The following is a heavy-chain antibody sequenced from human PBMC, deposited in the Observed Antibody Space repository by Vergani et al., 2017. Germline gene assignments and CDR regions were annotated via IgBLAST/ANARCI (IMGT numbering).Heavy chain of an antibody. J-gene: IGHJ4*02. CDR1: GFTFSSYG. Sequence: QVQLVESGGGVVQPGRSLRLSCAASGFTFSSYGMHWVRQAPGKGLECVAVIWYDGSNKYYADSVKGRFTISRDNSKNTLYLQMNSLRAEDTAVYYCAKEGSSGYYSYWGQGTLVTVSS. CDR2: IWYDGSNK. CDR3: AKEGSSGYYSY. V-gene: IGHV3-33*06. D-gene: IGHD3-3*01.